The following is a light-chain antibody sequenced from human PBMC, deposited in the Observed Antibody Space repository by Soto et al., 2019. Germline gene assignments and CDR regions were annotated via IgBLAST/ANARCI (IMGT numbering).Light chain of an antibody. Sequence: QSVLTQPPSVSAAPGQKVTISCSGTSSNIGNNYVAWYQHLPGTAPKVLIYDNNNRPSGIPDRFSGSKSGTSATLGITGLQTGDEADYYCRTWDNSLSAGVFGGGTKLTVL. CDR2: DNN. J-gene: IGLJ3*02. CDR1: SSNIGNNY. CDR3: RTWDNSLSAGV. V-gene: IGLV1-51*01.